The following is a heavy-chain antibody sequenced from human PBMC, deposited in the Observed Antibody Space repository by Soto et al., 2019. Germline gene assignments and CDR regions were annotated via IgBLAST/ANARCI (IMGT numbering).Heavy chain of an antibody. Sequence: QVQLVQSGAEVKKPGSSVKVSCKASGGTFSSYAISWVRQAPGLGLEWMGGIIPIFGTANYAQKFQGRVTITADESTSTAYMELSSLRFEDMAVYYCARDWSSSSRPLFVFDYWGQGTLVTVSS. V-gene: IGHV1-69*01. D-gene: IGHD6-6*01. CDR1: GGTFSSYA. J-gene: IGHJ4*02. CDR3: ARDWSSSSRPLFVFDY. CDR2: IIPIFGTA.